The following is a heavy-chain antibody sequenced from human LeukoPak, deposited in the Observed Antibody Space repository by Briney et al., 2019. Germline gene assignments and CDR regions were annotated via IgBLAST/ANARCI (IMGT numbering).Heavy chain of an antibody. Sequence: ASVKVSCKASGGTFSSYAISWVRQAPGQGLEWMGGIIPIFGTANYAQKFQGRVTITTDESTSTAYMELSSLRSEDTAVYYCARDKNDFWSGYYWYFDLWGRGTLVTVSS. D-gene: IGHD3-3*01. CDR2: IIPIFGTA. V-gene: IGHV1-69*05. J-gene: IGHJ2*01. CDR3: ARDKNDFWSGYYWYFDL. CDR1: GGTFSSYA.